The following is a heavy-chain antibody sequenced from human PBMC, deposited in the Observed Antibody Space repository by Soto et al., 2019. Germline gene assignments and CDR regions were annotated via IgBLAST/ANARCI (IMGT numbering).Heavy chain of an antibody. Sequence: EVQLVESGGGLVQPGRSLRLSCAASGFTFDDYAMHWVRQAPGKGLEWVSGINWNSVTFDYADSVKGRFTVSRDNAKNSFYLQMDSLSGEETAFYFCARDHDEDFGFDLDYFDYGGQGTLVTVSS. CDR1: GFTFDDYA. D-gene: IGHD5-12*01. J-gene: IGHJ4*02. CDR3: ARDHDEDFGFDLDYFDY. V-gene: IGHV3-9*01. CDR2: INWNSVTF.